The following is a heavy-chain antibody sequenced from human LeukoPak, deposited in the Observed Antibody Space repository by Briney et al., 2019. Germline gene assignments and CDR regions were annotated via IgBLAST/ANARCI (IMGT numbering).Heavy chain of an antibody. CDR2: IIPIFGTA. V-gene: IGHV1-69*13. D-gene: IGHD4-17*01. CDR1: GGTFSSYA. J-gene: IGHJ4*02. Sequence: ASVKVSGKASGGTFSSYAISWVRQAPGQGLEWMGGIIPIFGTANYAQKFQGRVTITADESTSTAYMELSSLRSEDTAVYYCARDSNRLLYGDYKPLDYWGQGTLVTVSS. CDR3: ARDSNRLLYGDYKPLDY.